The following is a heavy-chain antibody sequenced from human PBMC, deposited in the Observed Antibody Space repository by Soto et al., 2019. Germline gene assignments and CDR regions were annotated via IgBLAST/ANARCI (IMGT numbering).Heavy chain of an antibody. V-gene: IGHV4-34*01. D-gene: IGHD2-8*02. CDR2: INHSGST. CDR3: ARDKITGLFDY. J-gene: IGHJ4*02. Sequence: PSETLSLTCAVYGGSFSGYYWTWIRQPPGTGLEWIGEINHSGSTNHNPSLKSRVTISVDTSKNQFSLKLTSVTAADTAVYYCARDKITGLFDYWAQRTLVTVSS. CDR1: GGSFSGYY.